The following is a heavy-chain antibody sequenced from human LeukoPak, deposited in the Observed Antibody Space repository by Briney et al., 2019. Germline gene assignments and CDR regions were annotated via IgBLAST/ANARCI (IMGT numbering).Heavy chain of an antibody. CDR3: ARGRYYGSGSSFDY. CDR1: GGSISSGDYY. V-gene: IGHV4-30-4*01. Sequence: SETLSLTCTDSGGSISSGDYYWSWIRQPPGKGLEWIGYIYYSGSTYYNPSLKSRVTISVDTSKNQFSLKLSSVTAADTAVYYCARGRYYGSGSSFDYWGQGTLVTVSS. D-gene: IGHD3-10*01. J-gene: IGHJ4*02. CDR2: IYYSGST.